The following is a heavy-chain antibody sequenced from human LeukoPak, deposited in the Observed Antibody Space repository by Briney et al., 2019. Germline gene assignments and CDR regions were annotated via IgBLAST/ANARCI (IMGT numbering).Heavy chain of an antibody. CDR1: GYTFTSYG. V-gene: IGHV1-18*01. CDR3: AREGGYDYVWGSYRYSHYYYGMDV. D-gene: IGHD3-16*02. Sequence: ASVKVSCKASGYTFTSYGISWVRQAPGQGLEWMGWISAYNGNTNYAQKLQGRVTMTTDTSTSTAYMELRSLRSDDTAVYYCAREGGYDYVWGSYRYSHYYYGMDVWGQGTMVTVSS. CDR2: ISAYNGNT. J-gene: IGHJ6*02.